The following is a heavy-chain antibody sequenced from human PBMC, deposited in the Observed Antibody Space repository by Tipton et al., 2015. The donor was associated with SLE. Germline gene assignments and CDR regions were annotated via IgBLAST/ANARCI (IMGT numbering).Heavy chain of an antibody. CDR1: GFTFNNYG. CDR3: ASNYDFGSAIPY. D-gene: IGHD3-3*01. Sequence: RSLRLSCAASGFTFNNYGMHWVRQAPGKGLEWVAAIHYDGSDKFYADSVKGRFTISRDNSKNTVFLQMNSLRTEDTAVYYCASNYDFGSAIPYWGQGTLVAVSA. CDR2: IHYDGSDK. J-gene: IGHJ4*02. V-gene: IGHV3-33*01.